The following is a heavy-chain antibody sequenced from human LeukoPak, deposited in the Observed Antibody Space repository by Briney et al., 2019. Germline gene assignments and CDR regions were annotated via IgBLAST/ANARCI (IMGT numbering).Heavy chain of an antibody. J-gene: IGHJ4*02. D-gene: IGHD1-7*01. CDR2: ISYDGSNK. Sequence: GGSLRLSCAASGFTFNSYAMHWVRQAPGKGLEWVAVISYDGSNKYYADSVKGRFTISRDNSKNTLYLQMNSLRAEDTAVYYCAREGANWNYNPLDFWGQGTLVTISS. CDR3: AREGANWNYNPLDF. CDR1: GFTFNSYA. V-gene: IGHV3-30*04.